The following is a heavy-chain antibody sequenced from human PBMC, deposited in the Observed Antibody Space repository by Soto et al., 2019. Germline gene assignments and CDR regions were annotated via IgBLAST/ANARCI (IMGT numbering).Heavy chain of an antibody. Sequence: GGSLRLSCAASGFTFSSYAMHWVRQAPGKGLEWVAVISYDGSNKYYADSVKGRFTISRDNSKNTLYLQMNSLRAEDTAVYYCARENEGPFDYWGQGTLVTV. CDR2: ISYDGSNK. J-gene: IGHJ4*02. CDR1: GFTFSSYA. CDR3: ARENEGPFDY. V-gene: IGHV3-30-3*01.